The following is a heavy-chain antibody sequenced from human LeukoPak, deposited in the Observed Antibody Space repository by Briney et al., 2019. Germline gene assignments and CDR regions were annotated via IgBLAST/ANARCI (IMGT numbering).Heavy chain of an antibody. CDR1: GFTFSSYT. V-gene: IGHV3-21*06. Sequence: GGSLRLSCAASGFTFSSYTMNRVRQAPGKGLEWVSSISSSTYYIYYADSVKGRFTISRDNAINSLYLQMNSLRAEDSAVYYCARDPSMAGYFDSWGQGTLVTVSS. CDR3: ARDPSMAGYFDS. D-gene: IGHD5-24*01. J-gene: IGHJ4*02. CDR2: ISSSTYYI.